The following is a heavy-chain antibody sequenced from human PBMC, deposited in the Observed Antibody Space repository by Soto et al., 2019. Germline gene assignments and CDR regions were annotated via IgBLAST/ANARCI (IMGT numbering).Heavy chain of an antibody. D-gene: IGHD4-17*01. CDR2: ISGSGGST. Sequence: GGSLRLSCAASGFTFSSYAMSWVRQAPGKGLEWVSAISGSGGSTYYADSVKGRFTISRDNSKNTLYLQMNSLRAEDTAVYYCARSSLRPYYYYYGMDVWGQGTTVTVSS. CDR1: GFTFSSYA. V-gene: IGHV3-23*01. J-gene: IGHJ6*02. CDR3: ARSSLRPYYYYYGMDV.